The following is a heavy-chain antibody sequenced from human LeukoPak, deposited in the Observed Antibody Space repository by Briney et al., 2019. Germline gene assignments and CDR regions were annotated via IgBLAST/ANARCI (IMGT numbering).Heavy chain of an antibody. J-gene: IGHJ5*02. Sequence: PGGSLRLSCAASGFTFSSYSMNWVRQAPGKGLEWVSSISSSSSYIYYADSVKGRFTISRDNAKNSLYLQMNSLRAEDTAVYYCARDRYDYIWGRNWFDPWGQGSLVTVSS. CDR1: GFTFSSYS. CDR3: ARDRYDYIWGRNWFDP. V-gene: IGHV3-21*01. D-gene: IGHD3-16*01. CDR2: ISSSSSYI.